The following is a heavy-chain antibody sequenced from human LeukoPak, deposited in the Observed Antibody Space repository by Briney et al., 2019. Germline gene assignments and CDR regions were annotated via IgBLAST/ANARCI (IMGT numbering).Heavy chain of an antibody. J-gene: IGHJ4*02. CDR3: ARGSARPTTVVTRGLDY. D-gene: IGHD4-23*01. CDR1: GGSFSGYY. Sequence: SETLSLTCAVYGGSFSGYYWSWIRQPPGKGLEWIGEINHSGSTNYNPSLKSRVTISVDTSKNQFSLKLSSVTAADTAVYYCARGSARPTTVVTRGLDYWGQGTLVTVSS. V-gene: IGHV4-34*01. CDR2: INHSGST.